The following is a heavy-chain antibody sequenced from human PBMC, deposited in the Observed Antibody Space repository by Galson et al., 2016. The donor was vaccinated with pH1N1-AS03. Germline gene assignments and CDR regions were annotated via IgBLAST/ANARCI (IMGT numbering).Heavy chain of an antibody. V-gene: IGHV3-21*01. CDR1: GFTFSNYI. CDR3: ARGPAGTFDY. Sequence: SLRLSCAASGFTFSNYIMNWVRQAPGKGLAWVSSISSSSSYIYSADSVKGRLTISGDNAKNSLYLQMNSLRAEDTAVYYCARGPAGTFDYWGQGTLVTVSS. CDR2: ISSSSSYI. J-gene: IGHJ4*02. D-gene: IGHD6-13*01.